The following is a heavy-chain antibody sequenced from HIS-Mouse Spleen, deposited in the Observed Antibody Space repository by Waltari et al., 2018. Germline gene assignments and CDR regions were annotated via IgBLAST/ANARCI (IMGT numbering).Heavy chain of an antibody. CDR1: GFTFGSYG. V-gene: IGHV3-30*18. CDR3: AKASSGWLDY. CDR2: ISYDGSNK. Sequence: QVQLVESGGGVVQPGRALRLPCAASGFTFGSYGLQWVRQAPGKGLEWVAVISYDGSNKYYADSVKGRFTISRDNSKNTLYLQMNSLRAEDTAVYYCAKASSGWLDYWGQGTLVTVSS. J-gene: IGHJ4*02. D-gene: IGHD6-19*01.